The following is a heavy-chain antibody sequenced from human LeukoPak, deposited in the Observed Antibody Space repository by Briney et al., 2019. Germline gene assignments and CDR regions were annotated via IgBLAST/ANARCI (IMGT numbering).Heavy chain of an antibody. D-gene: IGHD4-11*01. V-gene: IGHV4-30-4*01. CDR2: IYYSGST. CDR1: GGSISSGDYY. J-gene: IGHJ4*02. CDR3: ARTQITVRSYYFDY. Sequence: SRTLSLTCTVSGGSISSGDYYWSWIRQPPGKGLEWIGYIYYSGSTYYNPSLKSRVTISVDTSKNQFSLELSSVTAADTAVYYCARTQITVRSYYFDYWGQGTLVAVSS.